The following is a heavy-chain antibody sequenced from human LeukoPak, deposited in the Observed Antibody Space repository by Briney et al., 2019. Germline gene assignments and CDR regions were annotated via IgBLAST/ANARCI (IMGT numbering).Heavy chain of an antibody. V-gene: IGHV4-34*01. CDR3: ARDHVITFEGVIVPYYFDY. J-gene: IGHJ4*02. D-gene: IGHD3-16*02. CDR2: INHSGST. Sequence: SETLSLTCAVYGGSFSGYYWSWIRQPPGKGLEWIGEINHSGSTNYNPSLKSRVTISVDTSMNQFSLKLSSVTAADTAVYYCARDHVITFEGVIVPYYFDYWGQGTLVTVSS. CDR1: GGSFSGYY.